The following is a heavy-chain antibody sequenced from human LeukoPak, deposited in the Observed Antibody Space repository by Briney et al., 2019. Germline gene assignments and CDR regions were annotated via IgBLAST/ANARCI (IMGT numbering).Heavy chain of an antibody. J-gene: IGHJ4*02. V-gene: IGHV4-34*01. CDR3: ARVRYQPLIGGAFDY. CDR2: INHSGST. Sequence: PSDTLSLTCAVYGGSFSGYYWSWIRQPPGKGLECIGEINHSGSTNYNPSLKSRVTISVDTSKNQFSLKLSSVTAADTAVYYCARVRYQPLIGGAFDYWGQGTLVTVSS. D-gene: IGHD2-2*01. CDR1: GGSFSGYY.